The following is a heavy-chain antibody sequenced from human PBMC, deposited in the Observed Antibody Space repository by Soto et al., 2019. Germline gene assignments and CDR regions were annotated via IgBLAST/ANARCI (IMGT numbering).Heavy chain of an antibody. CDR1: GFTFSSYA. CDR3: AKGETYYDFWSGYVGFDY. V-gene: IGHV3-23*01. Sequence: GGSLRLSCAASGFTFSSYAMSWVRQAPGKGLEWVSAISGSGGSTYYADSVKGRFAISRDNSKNTLYLQMNSLRAEDTAVYYCAKGETYYDFWSGYVGFDYWGQGTLVTVSS. CDR2: ISGSGGST. J-gene: IGHJ4*02. D-gene: IGHD3-3*01.